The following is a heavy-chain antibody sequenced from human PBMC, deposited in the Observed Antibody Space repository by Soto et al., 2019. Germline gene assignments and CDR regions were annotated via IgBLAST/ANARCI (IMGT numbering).Heavy chain of an antibody. CDR2: VSAYNGNT. V-gene: IGHV1-18*01. J-gene: IGHJ3*02. D-gene: IGHD3-22*01. Sequence: QVQLVQSGGEVKKPGASVKVSCKASGYTFTSYGISWVRQAPGQGLEWMGWVSAYNGNTNYVQKLQGRVTMTTDTSTSTAYMDLRSLRSDDTAVYYCARDTDSSGYYHVSGTFDIWGQGTMVTVSS. CDR3: ARDTDSSGYYHVSGTFDI. CDR1: GYTFTSYG.